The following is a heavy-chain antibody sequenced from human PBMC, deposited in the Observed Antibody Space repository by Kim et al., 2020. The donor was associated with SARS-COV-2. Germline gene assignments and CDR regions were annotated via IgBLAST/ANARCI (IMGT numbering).Heavy chain of an antibody. CDR3: ARQPYYYGSGSQEYYFDY. Sequence: KSRVTISVDTSKNQFSLKLSSVTAADTAVYYCARQPYYYGSGSQEYYFDYWGQGTLVTVSS. V-gene: IGHV4-39*01. D-gene: IGHD3-10*01. J-gene: IGHJ4*02.